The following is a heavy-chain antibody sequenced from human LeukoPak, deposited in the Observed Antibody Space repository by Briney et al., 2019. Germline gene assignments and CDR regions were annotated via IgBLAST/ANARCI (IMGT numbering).Heavy chain of an antibody. CDR3: ARGREYSGSYCDY. CDR2: ISYDGSNK. D-gene: IGHD1-26*01. CDR1: GFTFSSYA. V-gene: IGHV3-30-3*01. J-gene: IGHJ4*02. Sequence: GGSLRLSCAASGFTFSSYAMHWVRQAPGKGLEWVAVISYDGSNKYYADSVKGRFTISRDNAKNSLYLQMNSLRAEDTAVYYCARGREYSGSYCDYWGQGTLVTVSS.